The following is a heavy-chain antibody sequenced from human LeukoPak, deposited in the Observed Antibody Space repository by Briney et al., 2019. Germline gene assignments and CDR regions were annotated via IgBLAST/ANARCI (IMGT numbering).Heavy chain of an antibody. CDR2: INPNSGGT. CDR1: GYTFTGYY. J-gene: IGHJ4*02. D-gene: IGHD6-13*01. V-gene: IGHV1-2*02. CDR3: ARGLGQLVREDY. Sequence: ASVKVSCTASGYTFTGYYMHWVRQAPGQGLEWMGWINPNSGGTNYAQKFQGRVTITRDTCISTAYMELSRLRSDDTAVYYFARGLGQLVREDYWGQGTLVTVSS.